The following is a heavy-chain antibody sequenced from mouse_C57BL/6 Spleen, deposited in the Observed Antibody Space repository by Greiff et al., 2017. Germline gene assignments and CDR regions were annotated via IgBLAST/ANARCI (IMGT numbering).Heavy chain of an antibody. CDR3: ARYYYGSSPYWYFDV. Sequence: QVQLQQPGAELVKPGASVKLSCKASGYTFTSYWMHWVKQRPGQGLEWIGMIHPNSGSTNYNEKFKSKATLTVDTSSSTAYMQLSSLTSEDSAVYYCARYYYGSSPYWYFDVWGTGTTVTVSS. D-gene: IGHD1-1*01. J-gene: IGHJ1*03. CDR2: IHPNSGST. CDR1: GYTFTSYW. V-gene: IGHV1-64*01.